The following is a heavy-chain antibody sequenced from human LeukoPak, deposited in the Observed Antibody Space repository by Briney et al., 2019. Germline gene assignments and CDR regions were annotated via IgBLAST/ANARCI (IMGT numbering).Heavy chain of an antibody. CDR3: ARGRSPRGYYYGMDV. CDR1: GFSFSSYV. J-gene: IGHJ6*02. V-gene: IGHV3-64*02. Sequence: GGSLRLSCAASGFSFSSYVMHWVRQAPGKGLEYVSAISSNGGETYYADSVKGGFTISRDNSKNALYLQMGSLRVEDMAVYYCARGRSPRGYYYGMDVWGQGTTVTVS. D-gene: IGHD1-26*01. CDR2: ISSNGGET.